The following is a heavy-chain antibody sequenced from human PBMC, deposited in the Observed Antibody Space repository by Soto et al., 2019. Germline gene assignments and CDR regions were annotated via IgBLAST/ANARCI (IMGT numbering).Heavy chain of an antibody. J-gene: IGHJ4*02. V-gene: IGHV1-18*01. CDR1: GYTFTNFG. CDR3: ATGGTPIDY. D-gene: IGHD2-15*01. CDR2: ISAHNGNT. Sequence: QVQLVQSGAEVKKPGASVKVSCKASGYTFTNFGISWVRQAPGQGLEWMGWISAHNGNTNYAQNIQGTVTTTTDTTTSTAYMAMPPLTSDHTAVYSCATGGTPIDYWGQGTLVTFSS.